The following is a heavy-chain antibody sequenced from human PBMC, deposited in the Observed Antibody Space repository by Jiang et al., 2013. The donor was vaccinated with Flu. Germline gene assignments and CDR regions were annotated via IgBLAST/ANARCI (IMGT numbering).Heavy chain of an antibody. CDR3: ARDWEVPAASWCAFDI. Sequence: QLLESGGGLVKPGGSLRLSCAASGFTFSDYYMSWIRQAPGKGLEWVSYISSSGSTIYYADSVKGRFTISRDNAKNSLYLQMNSLRAEDTAVYYCARDWEVPAASWCAFDIWGQGTMVTVSS. J-gene: IGHJ3*02. CDR1: GFTFSDYY. D-gene: IGHD2-2*01. V-gene: IGHV3-11*01. CDR2: ISSSGSTI.